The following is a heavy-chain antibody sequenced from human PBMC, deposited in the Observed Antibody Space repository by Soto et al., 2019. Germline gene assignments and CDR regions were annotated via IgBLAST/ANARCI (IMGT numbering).Heavy chain of an antibody. D-gene: IGHD3-10*01. CDR3: ARHSFTMVRGVIQYYYGMDV. CDR1: GYSFTSYW. CDR2: IYPGDSDT. V-gene: IGHV5-51*01. J-gene: IGHJ6*02. Sequence: PGESLKISCKGSGYSFTSYWIGWVRQMPGKGLEWMGIIYPGDSDTRYSPSFQGQVTISADKSISTAYLQWSSLKASDTAMYYCARHSFTMVRGVIQYYYGMDVWGQGTTVTVSS.